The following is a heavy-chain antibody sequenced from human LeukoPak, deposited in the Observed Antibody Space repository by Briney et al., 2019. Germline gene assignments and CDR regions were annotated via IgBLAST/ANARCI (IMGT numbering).Heavy chain of an antibody. CDR2: ISSSSNYM. Sequence: GGSLRLSCAASGFTFSRNAMNWVRQAPGKGLEWVSFISSSSNYMSYADSVKGRFTISGDNAKNSLYLQMNSLRAEDTAVYYCARPLDSSNNYFDYWGQGTLVTVSA. J-gene: IGHJ4*02. V-gene: IGHV3-21*01. CDR3: ARPLDSSNNYFDY. CDR1: GFTFSRNA. D-gene: IGHD6-13*01.